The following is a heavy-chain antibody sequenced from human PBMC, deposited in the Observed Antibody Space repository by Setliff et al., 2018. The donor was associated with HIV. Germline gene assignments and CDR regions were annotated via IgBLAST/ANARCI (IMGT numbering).Heavy chain of an antibody. CDR3: ARLRVSSSSQTFDH. V-gene: IGHV4-59*11. CDR1: GGSISNQY. J-gene: IGHJ4*02. D-gene: IGHD6-6*01. Sequence: SETLSLTCTVSGGSISNQYWSWIRQPQGKGLEWIGYIYYSGTTHCNPSLKSRVAMSVDTSKNQFSLDLTSVTPADTAVYYCARLRVSSSSQTFDHWGQGILVTVSS. CDR2: IYYSGTT.